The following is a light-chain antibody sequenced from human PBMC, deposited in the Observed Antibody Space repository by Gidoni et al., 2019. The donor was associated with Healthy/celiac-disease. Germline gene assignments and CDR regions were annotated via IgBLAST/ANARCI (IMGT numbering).Light chain of an antibody. CDR1: QSISSW. V-gene: IGKV1-5*03. CDR2: KAS. CDR3: QQYNSYSRT. Sequence: DNQMTQSPSTLSASVGDRVTITCRASQSISSWVAWYQQKPGKAPKLLIYKASSLESGVPSRFSGSGSGTAFTLTISSLQPDDFATYYCQQYNSYSRTFGQGTKVEIK. J-gene: IGKJ1*01.